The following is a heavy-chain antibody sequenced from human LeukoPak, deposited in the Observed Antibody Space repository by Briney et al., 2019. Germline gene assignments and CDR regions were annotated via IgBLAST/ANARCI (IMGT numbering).Heavy chain of an antibody. Sequence: SGGSLRLSCAASGFSFSNYWMNWVRQAPGKGLEWVANIKQDGSEKYYVDSVKGRFTISRDNAKNSLYLQMNSLRVEDTAVYYCARETTGRTPGVDYWGQGTLVTVSS. CDR3: ARETTGRTPGVDY. CDR2: IKQDGSEK. D-gene: IGHD1-1*01. CDR1: GFSFSNYW. V-gene: IGHV3-7*03. J-gene: IGHJ4*02.